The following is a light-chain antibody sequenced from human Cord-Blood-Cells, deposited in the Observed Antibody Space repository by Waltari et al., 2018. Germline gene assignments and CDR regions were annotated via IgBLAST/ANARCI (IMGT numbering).Light chain of an antibody. CDR1: KLGDKY. V-gene: IGLV3-1*01. CDR2: QDS. Sequence: SYELTQPPSVSVSPGQTASITCSGDKLGDKYACWYQQKPGQSPVLVIYQDSKRPSGNPERFSGSNSGNTATLTISGTQAMDEADYYCQAWDSSNYVCGTGTKVTVL. CDR3: QAWDSSNYV. J-gene: IGLJ1*01.